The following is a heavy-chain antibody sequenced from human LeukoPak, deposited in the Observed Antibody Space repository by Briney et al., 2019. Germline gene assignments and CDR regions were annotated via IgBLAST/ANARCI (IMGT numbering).Heavy chain of an antibody. J-gene: IGHJ4*02. CDR1: GYTFTGYY. V-gene: IGHV1-2*06. CDR2: INPSTGGT. Sequence: GASVKVSCKPSGYTFTGYYLHWVRQAPGQGLEWMGRINPSTGGTNYAQNFQGRVTMTRDASISTAYMELSRLTSDDTAVYYCARDNDLRPIVGATTFPNEFDYWGREPWSPSPQ. CDR3: ARDNDLRPIVGATTFPNEFDY. D-gene: IGHD1-26*01.